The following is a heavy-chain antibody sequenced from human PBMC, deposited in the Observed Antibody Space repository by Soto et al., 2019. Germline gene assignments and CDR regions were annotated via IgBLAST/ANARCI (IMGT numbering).Heavy chain of an antibody. CDR2: ITDTGGDA. V-gene: IGHV3-23*01. D-gene: IGHD3-10*01. CDR3: ARGSKDSYPGSRIFDF. Sequence: DGTLRLPCVVSGIPFGSSAMSWIRQAPGAGLAWVSTITDTGGDAKYAVSLRGRFTISIDNSKKTLYLQMSSLRADDSAVYFCARGSKDSYPGSRIFDFWGRVTLVIVSS. J-gene: IGHJ4*02. CDR1: GIPFGSSA.